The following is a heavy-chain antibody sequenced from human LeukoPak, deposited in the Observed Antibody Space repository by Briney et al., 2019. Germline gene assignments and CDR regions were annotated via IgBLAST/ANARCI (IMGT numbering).Heavy chain of an antibody. CDR2: IWYDGSNK. D-gene: IGHD4-17*01. V-gene: IGHV3-33*01. CDR1: GFTFSSYG. J-gene: IGHJ4*02. CDR3: ATELREGYY. Sequence: PGGSLRLSCAASGFTFSSYGMHWVRQAPGKGLEWVAVIWYDGSNKYYADSVKGRFAISRDNSKNTLYLQMNSLRAEDTAIYYCATELREGYYWGQGTLVTVSS.